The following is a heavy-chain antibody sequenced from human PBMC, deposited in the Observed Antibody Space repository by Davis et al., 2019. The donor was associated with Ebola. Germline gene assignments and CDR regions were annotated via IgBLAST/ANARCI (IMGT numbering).Heavy chain of an antibody. CDR3: ARRGAYCGGDCSMDFDL. CDR1: GGSISSYY. CDR2: IYYSGST. Sequence: PSETLSLTCTVSGGSISSYYWGWIRQPPGKGLEWIGSIYYSGSTYYNPSLKSRVTISVDTSKNQFPLKLSSVTAADTAVYYCARRGAYCGGDCSMDFDLWGRGTLVTVSS. V-gene: IGHV4-39*01. J-gene: IGHJ2*01. D-gene: IGHD2-21*02.